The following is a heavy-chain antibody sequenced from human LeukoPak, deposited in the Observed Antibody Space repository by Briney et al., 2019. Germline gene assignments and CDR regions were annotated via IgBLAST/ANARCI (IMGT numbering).Heavy chain of an antibody. CDR2: INHSGST. V-gene: IGHV4-34*01. CDR3: ATPARYDSSGIDAFDI. Sequence: SETLSLTCTVSGGSISGYYWSWIRQPPGKGLEWIGEINHSGSTNYNPSLKSRVTISVDTSKNQFSLKLSSVTAADTAVYYCATPARYDSSGIDAFDIWGQGTMVTVSS. D-gene: IGHD3-22*01. CDR1: GGSISGYY. J-gene: IGHJ3*02.